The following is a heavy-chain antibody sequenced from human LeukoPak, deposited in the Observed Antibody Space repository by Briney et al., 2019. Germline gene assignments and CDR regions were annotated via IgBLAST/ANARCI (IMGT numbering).Heavy chain of an antibody. J-gene: IGHJ4*02. D-gene: IGHD2-2*01. Sequence: GGSLRLSCAASGFTFSSYAMSWVRQAPGKGLEWVSAISGSGGSTYYADSVKGRFTISRDNSKNTLYLQMNSLRAEDTAVYYCARDRPGDCSSTSCNRAYIYWGQGTLVTVSS. V-gene: IGHV3-23*01. CDR1: GFTFSSYA. CDR2: ISGSGGST. CDR3: ARDRPGDCSSTSCNRAYIY.